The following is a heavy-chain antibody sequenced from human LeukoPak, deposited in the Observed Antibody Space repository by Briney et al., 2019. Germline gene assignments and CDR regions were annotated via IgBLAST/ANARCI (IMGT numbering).Heavy chain of an antibody. D-gene: IGHD6-6*01. CDR2: ISVGGTST. J-gene: IGHJ6*03. V-gene: IGHV3-23*01. Sequence: PGGSLRLSCGASGFTFRTYAMSWVRQAPGKGLEWVSTISVGGTSTFYADSVKGRFTISRDNSKNMVYLQMNSLRADDTAVYYCAKDGTSSFYYYYYMDVWGKGTTVTVSS. CDR3: AKDGTSSFYYYYYMDV. CDR1: GFTFRTYA.